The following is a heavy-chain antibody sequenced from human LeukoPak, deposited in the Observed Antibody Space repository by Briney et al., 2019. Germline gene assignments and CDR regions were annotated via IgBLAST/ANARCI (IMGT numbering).Heavy chain of an antibody. Sequence: GSLRLSCAASGFTFSTYAMSWVRQAPGKGLEWIGEIYHSGSTNYNPSLKSRVTISVDKSKNQFSLKLSSVTAADTAVYYCARALPGYSSSSGANWFDPWGQGTLVTVSS. D-gene: IGHD6-6*01. CDR1: GFTFSTYAM. V-gene: IGHV4-4*02. J-gene: IGHJ5*02. CDR2: IYHSGST. CDR3: ARALPGYSSSSGANWFDP.